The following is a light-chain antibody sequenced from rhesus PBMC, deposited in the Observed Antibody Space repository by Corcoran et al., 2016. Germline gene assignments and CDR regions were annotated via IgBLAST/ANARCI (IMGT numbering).Light chain of an antibody. V-gene: IGKV3-10*01. CDR3: YQHSSGWT. CDR1: HSVSNN. J-gene: IGKJ1*01. Sequence: QVLLTQSPATLSLSPGESATLSCRASHSVSNNLAWYHQKPGQAPRLLIFGASSRAIGIPARFSGSGSVTDFTLTINSLDPEDVGVYYCYQHSSGWTFGQGTKVEIK. CDR2: GAS.